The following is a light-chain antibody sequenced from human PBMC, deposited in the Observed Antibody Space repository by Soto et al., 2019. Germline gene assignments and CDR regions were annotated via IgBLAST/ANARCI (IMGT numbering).Light chain of an antibody. CDR1: QSISSSY. Sequence: LTQSPGTLPLSPGERATLSCRASQSISSSYLAWYQQKPGQAPRLLIYAASSRATGIPDRFSGSGSGTDFTLTISRLEPEDFAVYYCQQYGSSSYTFGQGTQLEIK. J-gene: IGKJ2*01. CDR3: QQYGSSSYT. CDR2: AAS. V-gene: IGKV3-20*01.